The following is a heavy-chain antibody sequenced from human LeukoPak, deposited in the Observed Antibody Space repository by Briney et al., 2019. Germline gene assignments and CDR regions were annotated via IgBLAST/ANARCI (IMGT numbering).Heavy chain of an antibody. CDR2: IHISGNT. V-gene: IGHV4-4*07. J-gene: IGHJ4*02. D-gene: IGHD6-13*01. CDR3: ARVRYPAVGTSFVDY. CDR1: GGSISGYY. Sequence: SETLSLTCTASGGSISGYYWSWIRQPAGKGLEWIGRIHISGNTNYNPSLKSRVTMSVDTSKNQFSLKVSSLTAADTAVYYCARVRYPAVGTSFVDYWGQGTLVTVSS.